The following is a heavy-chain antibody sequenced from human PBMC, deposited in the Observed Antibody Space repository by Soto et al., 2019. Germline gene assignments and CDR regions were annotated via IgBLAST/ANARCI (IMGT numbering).Heavy chain of an antibody. D-gene: IGHD2-21*02. J-gene: IGHJ5*02. CDR1: GFTFSNAW. Sequence: PGGSLRLSCAASGFTFSNAWINWVRQAPGKGLEWVGRIRSKADSYATAYAAPVKGRFTISRDDSKNTAYLQMNSLKTEDTAVYYCTSQYCGGDCSRVDPWGQGTLVTVSS. V-gene: IGHV3-73*01. CDR2: IRSKADSYAT. CDR3: TSQYCGGDCSRVDP.